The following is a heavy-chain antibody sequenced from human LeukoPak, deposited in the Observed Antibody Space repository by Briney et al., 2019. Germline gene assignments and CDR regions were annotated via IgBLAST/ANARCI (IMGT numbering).Heavy chain of an antibody. J-gene: IGHJ4*02. V-gene: IGHV1-69*01. D-gene: IGHD1-1*01. CDR3: ASVGRVWNDGTLYY. Sequence: SVKVSCKASGGTFSSYAISWVRQAPGQGLEWMGGIIPMFGTANYAQKFQGRVTITADESTSTAYMELSSLRSEDTAVYYCASVGRVWNDGTLYYWGQGTLVTVSS. CDR2: IIPMFGTA. CDR1: GGTFSSYA.